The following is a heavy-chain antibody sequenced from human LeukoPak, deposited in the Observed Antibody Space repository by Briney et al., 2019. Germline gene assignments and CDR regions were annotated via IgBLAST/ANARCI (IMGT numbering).Heavy chain of an antibody. D-gene: IGHD4-17*01. CDR2: IYSGGDT. CDR3: ARGRRDYGDYPY. CDR1: GFIVSGNY. Sequence: GGSLRLSCAASGFIVSGNYLSWVRQAPGKGLEWVSVIYSGGDTCSADSVKGRFTTSRDNSKNTVYLQMNSLRVEDTAVYYCARGRRDYGDYPYWGQGTLVTVSS. J-gene: IGHJ4*02. V-gene: IGHV3-53*01.